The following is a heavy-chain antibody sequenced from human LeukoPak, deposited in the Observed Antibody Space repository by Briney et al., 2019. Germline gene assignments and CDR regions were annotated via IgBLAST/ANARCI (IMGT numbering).Heavy chain of an antibody. CDR1: GFTFSDYY. Sequence: PGGSLRLSCAASGFTFSDYYMSWIRQAPGKGLEWVSYISSSGSIIYYADSVKGRFTISRDNAKNSLYLQMNSLRAEDTAVYYCARDKSQYYDILTGYPTHNWFDPWGQGTLVTVSS. J-gene: IGHJ5*02. CDR3: ARDKSQYYDILTGYPTHNWFDP. D-gene: IGHD3-9*01. CDR2: ISSSGSII. V-gene: IGHV3-11*04.